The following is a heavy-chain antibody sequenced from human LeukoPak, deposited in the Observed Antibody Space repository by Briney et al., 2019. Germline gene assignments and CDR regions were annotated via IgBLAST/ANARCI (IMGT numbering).Heavy chain of an antibody. J-gene: IGHJ4*02. CDR1: GGSISSYY. CDR2: IYTSGST. V-gene: IGHV4-4*07. CDR3: ARDARGAGPYNWNDGGYFDY. Sequence: SETLSLTCTVSGGSISSYYWSWIRQPAGKGLEWIGRIYTSGSTNYNPSLKSRVTMSVDTSKNQFSLKLSSVTAADTAVYYCARDARGAGPYNWNDGGYFDYWGQGTLVTVSS. D-gene: IGHD1-1*01.